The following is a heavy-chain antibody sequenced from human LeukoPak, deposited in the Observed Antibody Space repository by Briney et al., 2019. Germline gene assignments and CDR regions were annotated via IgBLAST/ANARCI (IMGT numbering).Heavy chain of an antibody. CDR2: IISSGGST. Sequence: AGGSLRLSCAASGFTFSSYSMNWVRQAPGKGLEWVSSIISSGGSTYYADSVKGRFTISRDNSKNTLYLQMNSLRAEDTAVYYCAKGSGYTYGLYYFEYWGQGTLITVSS. CDR1: GFTFSSYS. D-gene: IGHD5-18*01. CDR3: AKGSGYTYGLYYFEY. J-gene: IGHJ4*02. V-gene: IGHV3-23*01.